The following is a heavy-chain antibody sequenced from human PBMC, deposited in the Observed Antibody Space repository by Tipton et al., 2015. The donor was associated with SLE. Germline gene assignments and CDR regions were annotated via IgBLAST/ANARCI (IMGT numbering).Heavy chain of an antibody. D-gene: IGHD6-13*01. CDR2: IYSGGST. V-gene: IGHV3-53*04. CDR3: AREGSAAGRYFDL. Sequence: SLRLSCAASGFTVSSNYMGWVRQAPGKGLEWVSVIYSGGSTYYADSVKGRFTISRHNSKNTLYLQMNSLRAEDTAVYYCAREGSAAGRYFDLWGRGTLVTVSS. J-gene: IGHJ2*01. CDR1: GFTVSSNY.